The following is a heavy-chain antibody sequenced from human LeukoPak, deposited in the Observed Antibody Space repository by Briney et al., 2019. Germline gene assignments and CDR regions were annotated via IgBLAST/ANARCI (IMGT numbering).Heavy chain of an antibody. J-gene: IGHJ1*01. V-gene: IGHV4-34*01. CDR3: AYSSDYQQR. D-gene: IGHD3-22*01. Sequence: SETLSLTCAVYGGSFNGYYGSWFRQPPGKGLEWIGEINHSGSTNYNPSLKSRVTISVDTSENQFSLKLSSVTAADTAVYYCAYSSDYQQRWGQGTLVTVSS. CDR2: INHSGST. CDR1: GGSFNGYY.